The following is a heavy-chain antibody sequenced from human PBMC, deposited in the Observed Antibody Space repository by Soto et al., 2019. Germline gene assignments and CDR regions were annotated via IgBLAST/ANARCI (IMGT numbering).Heavy chain of an antibody. CDR3: ASGSKFYDAFDI. V-gene: IGHV4-34*01. Sequence: QVQLQQWGAGLLKPSETLSLTCAVYGGSFSGYYWSWIRQPPGKGLEWIGEINHSGSTNYNPSLKSRVTISVDTSKNQFSLKLSSVTAADAAVYYCASGSKFYDAFDIWGQGTMVTVSS. J-gene: IGHJ3*02. CDR2: INHSGST. CDR1: GGSFSGYY.